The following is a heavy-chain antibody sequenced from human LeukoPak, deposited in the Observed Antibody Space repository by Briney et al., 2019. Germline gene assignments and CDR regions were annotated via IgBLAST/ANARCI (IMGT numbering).Heavy chain of an antibody. D-gene: IGHD3-10*01. J-gene: IGHJ4*02. CDR3: ARIYGSGSYYVDY. CDR2: IYSGGST. Sequence: GGSLRLSCAASGFTVSSNYMSWVRQAPGKGLEWVSVIYSGGSTYYADSVKGRFPISRDNSKNTVYLQMNSLRAEDTAVYYCARIYGSGSYYVDYWGQGTLVTVSS. CDR1: GFTVSSNY. V-gene: IGHV3-53*01.